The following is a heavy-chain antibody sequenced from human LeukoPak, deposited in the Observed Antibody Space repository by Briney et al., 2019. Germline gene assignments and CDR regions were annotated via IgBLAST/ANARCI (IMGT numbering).Heavy chain of an antibody. J-gene: IGHJ4*02. CDR1: GFTFENYA. V-gene: IGHV3-23*05. D-gene: IGHD6-19*01. CDR3: AKRAVAGTSRRGFFDY. CDR2: IEKDGSGT. Sequence: GGSLRLSCAASGFTFENYAMTWVRQAPGKGLERVSTIEKDGSGTYYADSVKGRFTISRDNSKNTLYLQMNSLRAEDTAVYYCAKRAVAGTSRRGFFDYWGQGTLVTVSS.